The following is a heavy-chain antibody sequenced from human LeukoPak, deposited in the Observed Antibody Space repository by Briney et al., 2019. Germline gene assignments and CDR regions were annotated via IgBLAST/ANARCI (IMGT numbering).Heavy chain of an antibody. CDR3: AKDGLYYYDSSGYYYDTRFDY. Sequence: PGGSLRLSCAASGFTFGSYAMSWVRQAPGKGLEWVSGISGSGGSTYYADSVKGRFTISRDNSKNTLYLQMNSLRAEDTAVYYCAKDGLYYYDSSGYYYDTRFDYWGQGTLVTVSS. D-gene: IGHD3-22*01. V-gene: IGHV3-23*01. CDR2: ISGSGGST. J-gene: IGHJ4*02. CDR1: GFTFGSYA.